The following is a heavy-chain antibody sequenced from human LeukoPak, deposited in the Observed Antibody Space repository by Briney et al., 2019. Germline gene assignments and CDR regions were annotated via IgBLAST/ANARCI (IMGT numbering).Heavy chain of an antibody. Sequence: GGSLRLSCAASGSTFSSYAMSWVRQAPGKGLEWVSSISGSGTNTYYADSVKGRFTISRDNSKNTLYLQMNSLRAEDTAVYYCAKAHGLQSATSNYAFHIWGQGTMVTVSS. CDR3: AKAHGLQSATSNYAFHI. CDR1: GSTFSSYA. V-gene: IGHV3-23*01. CDR2: ISGSGTNT. J-gene: IGHJ3*02. D-gene: IGHD1-1*01.